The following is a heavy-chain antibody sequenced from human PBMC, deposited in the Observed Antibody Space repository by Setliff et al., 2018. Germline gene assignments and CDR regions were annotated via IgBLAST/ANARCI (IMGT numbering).Heavy chain of an antibody. CDR3: ARTCSGSGCYAGLES. V-gene: IGHV3-48*03. Sequence: LRLSCAASGFTFSSFDLSWVRQTPGKGLEWISTIRSNSPTLYYADSVKGRFTISRDNSKNTLYLQMNSLRPEDTAVYYCARTCSGSGCYAGLESWGQGTPVTVSS. J-gene: IGHJ4*02. D-gene: IGHD2-15*01. CDR2: IRSNSPTL. CDR1: GFTFSSFD.